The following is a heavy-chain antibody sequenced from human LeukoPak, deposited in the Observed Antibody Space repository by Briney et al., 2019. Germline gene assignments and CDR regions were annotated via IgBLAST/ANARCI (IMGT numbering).Heavy chain of an antibody. CDR3: ARAYGQVYFDN. J-gene: IGHJ4*02. V-gene: IGHV3-11*06. D-gene: IGHD3-10*01. CDR1: GFTFSDYY. Sequence: GGSLRLSCAASGFTFSDYYMSWIRQAPGKGLEWVSYISTGSSYTNYADSVKGRFTISRDNAKNSLSLQMNSLRAEDTAIYYCARAYGQVYFDNWGQGTLVTVSS. CDR2: ISTGSSYT.